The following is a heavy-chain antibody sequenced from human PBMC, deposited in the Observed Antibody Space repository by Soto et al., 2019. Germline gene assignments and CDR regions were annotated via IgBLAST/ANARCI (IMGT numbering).Heavy chain of an antibody. D-gene: IGHD6-13*01. J-gene: IGHJ5*02. Sequence: PSETLSLTCTVSGDSVTSGNYYWSWIRQPPGKGLEWIGHIYYSGSTNYNPSLKSRVSISVDTSKNQVSLKLTSVTAADTAVYYCARVWITGAGINWLNRWGRRNLVTVAS. CDR3: ARVWITGAGINWLNR. CDR2: IYYSGST. CDR1: GDSVTSGNYY. V-gene: IGHV4-61*01.